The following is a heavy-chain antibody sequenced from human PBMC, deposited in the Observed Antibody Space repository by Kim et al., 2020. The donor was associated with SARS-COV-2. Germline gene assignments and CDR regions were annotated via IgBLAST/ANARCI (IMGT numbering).Heavy chain of an antibody. D-gene: IGHD3-16*01. CDR1: GFTFRNYA. Sequence: GGSLRLSCEASGFTFRNYAMHWVRQAPGKGLEWVAVISCDGSNKNYGDSVKGRFTISRDNSKNILYLQVNGLRREATAVYYCAKAKVGDYTTDFWGHGA. CDR2: ISCDGSNK. CDR3: AKAKVGDYTTDF. J-gene: IGHJ5*01. V-gene: IGHV3-30*18.